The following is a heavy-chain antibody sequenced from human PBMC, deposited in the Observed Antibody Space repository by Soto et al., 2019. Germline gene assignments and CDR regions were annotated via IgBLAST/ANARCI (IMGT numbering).Heavy chain of an antibody. CDR3: ARDAPGAAPY. V-gene: IGHV4-31*03. CDR1: GGSMSSGDYY. J-gene: IGHJ4*02. Sequence: QVQLQESGPGLVKPSQTLSLTCPVSGGSMSSGDYYWNWIRQHPEKGLEWIGYINYRGSTFYNPSLKSRLTISVDTSKNQFSLKLTSVTAADTAMYYCARDAPGAAPYWGQGTLVTVSS. CDR2: INYRGST. D-gene: IGHD6-13*01.